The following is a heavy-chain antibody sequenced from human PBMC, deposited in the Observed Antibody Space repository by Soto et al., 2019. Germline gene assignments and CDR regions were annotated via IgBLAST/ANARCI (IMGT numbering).Heavy chain of an antibody. V-gene: IGHV3-53*01. CDR2: VYSGGST. J-gene: IGHJ4*02. CDR3: ARLVGATSYHFDY. CDR1: GFTVSGNY. D-gene: IGHD1-26*01. Sequence: GGSLRLSCAASGFTVSGNYMSWVRQAPGKGLEWVSVVYSGGSTYYADSVKGRFTISRDNSKNTLYLQMNSLRAEDTAVYYCARLVGATSYHFDYWGQGTLVTVSS.